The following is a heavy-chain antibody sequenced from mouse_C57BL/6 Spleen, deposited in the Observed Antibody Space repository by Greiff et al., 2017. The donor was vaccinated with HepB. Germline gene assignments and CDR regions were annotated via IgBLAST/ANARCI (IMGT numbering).Heavy chain of an antibody. D-gene: IGHD1-1*01. J-gene: IGHJ3*01. CDR1: GYAFSSSW. Sequence: VQLQQSGPELVKPGASVKISCKASGYAFSSSWMNWVKQRPGKGLEWIGRIYPGDGDTNYNGKFKGKATLTADKSSSTAYMQLSSLTSEDSAVYFCARGEGYYYGSSSAWFAYWGQGTLVTVSA. CDR3: ARGEGYYYGSSSAWFAY. V-gene: IGHV1-82*01. CDR2: IYPGDGDT.